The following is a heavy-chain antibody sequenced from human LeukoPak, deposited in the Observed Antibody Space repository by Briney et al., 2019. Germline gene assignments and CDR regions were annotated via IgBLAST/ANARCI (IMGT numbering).Heavy chain of an antibody. Sequence: PSETLSLTCTVSGGSISTYYWSWIRQPPGKGLEWIGYIYYTGSTSYNPSLKSRVTISVDTSKNQFSLKLSSVTAADTAVYYCAREGSSSWYGHWGQGTLVTVSS. J-gene: IGHJ4*02. CDR1: GGSISTYY. V-gene: IGHV4-59*12. D-gene: IGHD6-13*01. CDR2: IYYTGST. CDR3: AREGSSSWYGH.